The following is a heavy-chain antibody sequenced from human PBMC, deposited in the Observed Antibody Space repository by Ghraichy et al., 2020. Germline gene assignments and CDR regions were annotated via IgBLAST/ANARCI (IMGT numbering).Heavy chain of an antibody. D-gene: IGHD5-24*01. Sequence: GSLRLSCTGTGLTFSRSWMTWVRQALGKGPEWVAHIKEDGSETYYMDSGKGRFTISRDNTKNSLYLQMSSLTVEDTAVYFCARDRDGDLDYWGQGTLVTVSS. J-gene: IGHJ4*02. CDR3: ARDRDGDLDY. CDR1: GLTFSRSW. CDR2: IKEDGSET. V-gene: IGHV3-7*03.